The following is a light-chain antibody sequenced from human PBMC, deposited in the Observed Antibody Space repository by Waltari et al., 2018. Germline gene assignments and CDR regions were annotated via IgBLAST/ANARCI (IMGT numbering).Light chain of an antibody. CDR2: KAS. J-gene: IGKJ1*01. Sequence: DIQMTQSPSTLSASVGDRVTITCRASQSISSWLAWYQQKPGKAPKLLIYKASSLESRVPSRFSGSGSGTEFTLTISSLQPDDFATYCCQQYNSYPWTFGQGTKVEIK. V-gene: IGKV1-5*03. CDR1: QSISSW. CDR3: QQYNSYPWT.